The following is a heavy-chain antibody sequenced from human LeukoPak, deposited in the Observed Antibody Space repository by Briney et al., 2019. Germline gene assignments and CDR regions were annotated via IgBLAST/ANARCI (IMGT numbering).Heavy chain of an antibody. Sequence: GGSLRLSCAASGFTFSSYEMNWVRQAPGKGLEWVSYISSSGSTIYYADSVKGRFTISRDNVKNSLNLQMDSLRLDDTAVYYCASYYWGQGSLVTVSS. J-gene: IGHJ4*02. D-gene: IGHD3-10*01. CDR2: ISSSGSTI. CDR3: ASYY. V-gene: IGHV3-48*03. CDR1: GFTFSSYE.